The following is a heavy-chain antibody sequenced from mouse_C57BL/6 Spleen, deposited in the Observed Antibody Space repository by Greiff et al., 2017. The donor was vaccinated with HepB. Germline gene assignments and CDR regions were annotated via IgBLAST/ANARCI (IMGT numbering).Heavy chain of an antibody. CDR2: ISSGSSTI. J-gene: IGHJ4*01. CDR1: GFTFSDYG. Sequence: EVKVVESGGGLVKPGGSLKLSCAASGFTFSDYGMHWVRQAPEKGLEWVAYISSGSSTIYYADTVKGGFTISRDNAKHTMFLQMTSLRSEDTAMYYCARRALDYWGQGTSVTVSS. V-gene: IGHV5-17*01. CDR3: ARRALDY.